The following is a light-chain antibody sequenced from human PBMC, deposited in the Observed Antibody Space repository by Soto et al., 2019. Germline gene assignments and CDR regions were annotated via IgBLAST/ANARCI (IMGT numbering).Light chain of an antibody. CDR3: SSYTSGGNYV. CDR1: SSDVGGYNY. Sequence: QSVLTQPASVSGSPGQSIAISCTATSSDVGGYNYVSWYQHHPGKAPKLMIYDVSNRPSGVSDRFSGSKSGNTASLTIFGLQAEDEADYYCSSYTSGGNYVFGTGTKVTVL. V-gene: IGLV2-14*03. J-gene: IGLJ1*01. CDR2: DVS.